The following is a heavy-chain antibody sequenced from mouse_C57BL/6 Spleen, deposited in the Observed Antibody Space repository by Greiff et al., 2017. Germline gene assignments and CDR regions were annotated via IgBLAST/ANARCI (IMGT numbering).Heavy chain of an antibody. Sequence: QVQLKQSGAELARPGASVKMSCKASGYTFTSYTMHWVKQRPGQGLEWIGYINPSSGYTKYNQKFKDKATLTADKSSSTAYMQLSSLTSEDSAVYYCARWDDYDGGFAYWGQGTLVTVSA. V-gene: IGHV1-4*01. CDR2: INPSSGYT. D-gene: IGHD2-4*01. CDR1: GYTFTSYT. J-gene: IGHJ3*01. CDR3: ARWDDYDGGFAY.